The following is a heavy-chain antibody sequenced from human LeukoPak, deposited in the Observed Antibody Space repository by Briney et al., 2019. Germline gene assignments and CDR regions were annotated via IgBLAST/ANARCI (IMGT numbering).Heavy chain of an antibody. Sequence: GGSLRLSCAASGFTFSGHWMSWVRQAPGKGLEWVANINQGGSDKYYVDSVKGRFTISRDNANNLLYLQMNSLRGEDTAVYYCTRDRSRAEDDWGRGTLVTVSS. CDR1: GFTFSGHW. CDR2: INQGGSDK. CDR3: TRDRSRAEDD. D-gene: IGHD1-14*01. V-gene: IGHV3-7*01. J-gene: IGHJ4*02.